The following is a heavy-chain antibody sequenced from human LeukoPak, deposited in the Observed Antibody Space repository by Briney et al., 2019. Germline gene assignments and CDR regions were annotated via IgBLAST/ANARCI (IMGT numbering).Heavy chain of an antibody. J-gene: IGHJ4*02. Sequence: GGSLRLSCAASGFTFSSYGMHWVRQAPGKGLEWVAVIWYDGSNKYYADSVKGRFTISRDNSKNTLYLQMNSLRAEDTAVYYCAKGTGTAVAGPDYWGQGTLVTVSS. D-gene: IGHD6-19*01. V-gene: IGHV3-33*06. CDR3: AKGTGTAVAGPDY. CDR1: GFTFSSYG. CDR2: IWYDGSNK.